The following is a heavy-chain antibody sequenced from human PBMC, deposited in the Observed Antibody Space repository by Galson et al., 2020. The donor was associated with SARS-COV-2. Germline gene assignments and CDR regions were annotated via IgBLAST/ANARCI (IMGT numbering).Heavy chain of an antibody. V-gene: IGHV3-9*01. J-gene: IGHJ3*02. CDR1: GFTFDDYA. D-gene: IGHD1-26*01. Sequence: GGSLRLSCAASGFTFDDYAMHWVRQAPGKGLEWVSGISWNSGSIGYADSVKGRFTISRDNAKNSLYLQMNSLRAEDTALYYCAKEYSIGWELLTDAFDIWGQGTMVTVSS. CDR3: AKEYSIGWELLTDAFDI. CDR2: ISWNSGSI.